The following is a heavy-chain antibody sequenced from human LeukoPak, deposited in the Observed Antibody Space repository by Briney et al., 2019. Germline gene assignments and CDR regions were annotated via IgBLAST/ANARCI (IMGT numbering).Heavy chain of an antibody. CDR1: GLTVSSNY. Sequence: GGSLRLSCAASGLTVSSNYMSWVRQAPGKGLEWVSVIYSGGSPYYADSVKGRFIISRDNSKNTLFLQMNSLRAEDTAVHYCARDRGGSSDYWGQGTLVTVSS. J-gene: IGHJ4*02. D-gene: IGHD2-15*01. CDR2: IYSGGSP. CDR3: ARDRGGSSDY. V-gene: IGHV3-66*01.